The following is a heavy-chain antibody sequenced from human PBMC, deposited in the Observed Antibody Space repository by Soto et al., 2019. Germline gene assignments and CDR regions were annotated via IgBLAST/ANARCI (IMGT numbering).Heavy chain of an antibody. D-gene: IGHD2-15*01. CDR2: INPNSGGT. J-gene: IGHJ5*02. CDR1: GYTFTGYY. V-gene: IGHV1-2*02. Sequence: QVQLVQSGAEVKKPGASVKVSCKAAGYTFTGYYMHWVRQAPGQGLEWMGWINPNSGGTNDAQKFQGRVTMTRDTSISTAYMELSRLRSDDTAVYYCARDRGYCSGGSCFDWFDPWGQGTLVPVSS. CDR3: ARDRGYCSGGSCFDWFDP.